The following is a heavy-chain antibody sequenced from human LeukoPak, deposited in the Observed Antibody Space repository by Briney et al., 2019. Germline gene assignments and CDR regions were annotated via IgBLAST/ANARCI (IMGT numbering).Heavy chain of an antibody. J-gene: IGHJ4*02. D-gene: IGHD3-22*01. CDR2: ISSSGDII. Sequence: GGSLRLSCAVSEFTFTDYYMSWVRQAPGKGLEWISYISSSGDIIFNADSAKGRFTISRDNAKKLLYLQIASLRTEDTAVYYCARGKAHLWFLLDSWGQGTLVTVSS. CDR3: ARGKAHLWFLLDS. V-gene: IGHV3-11*04. CDR1: EFTFTDYY.